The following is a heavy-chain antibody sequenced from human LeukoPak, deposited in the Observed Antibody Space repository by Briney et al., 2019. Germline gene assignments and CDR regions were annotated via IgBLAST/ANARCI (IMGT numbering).Heavy chain of an antibody. V-gene: IGHV3-33*01. Sequence: PGGSPRLSCAASGFTFSSYGMHWVRQAPGKGLEWVAVIWYDGSNKYYADSVKGRFTISRDNSKNTLYLQMNSLRAEDTAVYYCARGIYGSGWPYYYYYYGMDVWGQGTTVTVSS. CDR3: ARGIYGSGWPYYYYYYGMDV. D-gene: IGHD6-19*01. J-gene: IGHJ6*02. CDR1: GFTFSSYG. CDR2: IWYDGSNK.